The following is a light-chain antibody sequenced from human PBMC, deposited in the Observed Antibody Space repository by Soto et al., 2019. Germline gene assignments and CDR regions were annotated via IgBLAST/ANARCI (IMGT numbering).Light chain of an antibody. V-gene: IGKV4-1*01. CDR3: QQYYSTPQA. J-gene: IGKJ1*01. CDR1: QSVLYSSNNKNY. CDR2: WAS. Sequence: DIVMTQSPDSLAVSLGERATINCKSSQSVLYSSNNKNYLAWYPQKPVQPPKLLIYWASTRESGVPDRFSGSGSGTDFTLTISSLQAEDVAVYYCQQYYSTPQAFGQGTKVEIK.